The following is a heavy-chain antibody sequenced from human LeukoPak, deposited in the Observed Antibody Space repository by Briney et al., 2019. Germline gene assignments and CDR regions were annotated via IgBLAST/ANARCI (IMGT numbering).Heavy chain of an antibody. CDR1: GFTVSSNY. J-gene: IGHJ4*02. CDR2: IYSGGET. D-gene: IGHD1-14*01. V-gene: IGHV3-53*05. CDR3: AKDPGSIRNHFDS. Sequence: PGGSLRLSCAASGFTVSSNYMSWVRQAPGKGLEWVSVIYSGGETYYTDSLKGRFTISRDNSKNTLYLQMDTLRPEDTALYYCAKDPGSIRNHFDSWGQGTLATVSS.